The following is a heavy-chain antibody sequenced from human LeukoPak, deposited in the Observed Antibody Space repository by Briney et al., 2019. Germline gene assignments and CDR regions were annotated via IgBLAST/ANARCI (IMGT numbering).Heavy chain of an antibody. CDR2: ISSSSSTI. CDR3: ARHQDHYGSGSYFDY. CDR1: GFTFSSYS. Sequence: GGSLRLSCAASGFTFSSYSMNWVRQAPGKGLEWVSYISSSSSTIYYADSVKGRFTISRDNAKNSLYLQMNSLRAEDTAVYYCARHQDHYGSGSYFDYWGQGTLVTVSS. V-gene: IGHV3-48*01. J-gene: IGHJ4*02. D-gene: IGHD3-10*01.